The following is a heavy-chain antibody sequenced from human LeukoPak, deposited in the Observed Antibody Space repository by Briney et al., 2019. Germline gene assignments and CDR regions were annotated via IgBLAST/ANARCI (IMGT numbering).Heavy chain of an antibody. J-gene: IGHJ1*01. V-gene: IGHV4-31*03. D-gene: IGHD3-22*01. Sequence: SETLSLTCTVSGGSISSGGYYWSWIRQHPGKGLEWIGYISYSGSTYYNPSLQSRVTISVDTSKNQFSLGLSSVTAADTAVYYCASRNDYYDSSGSGQYFQHWGQGTLVTVSS. CDR1: GGSISSGGYY. CDR2: ISYSGST. CDR3: ASRNDYYDSSGSGQYFQH.